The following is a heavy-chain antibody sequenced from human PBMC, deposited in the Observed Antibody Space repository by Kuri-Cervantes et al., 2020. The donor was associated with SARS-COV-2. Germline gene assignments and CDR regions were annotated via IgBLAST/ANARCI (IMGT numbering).Heavy chain of an antibody. V-gene: IGHV1-2*02. CDR3: ARDLTDGGNWGNWFDP. Sequence: ASVKVSCKASGYTFTSYGISWVRQAPGQGLEWMGWINPDSGGTDYAQKFQGRVTMTRDTSISTGYRELSRLRSDDTAVYYCARDLTDGGNWGNWFDPWGQGTLVTVSS. CDR1: GYTFTSYG. CDR2: INPDSGGT. D-gene: IGHD4-23*01. J-gene: IGHJ5*02.